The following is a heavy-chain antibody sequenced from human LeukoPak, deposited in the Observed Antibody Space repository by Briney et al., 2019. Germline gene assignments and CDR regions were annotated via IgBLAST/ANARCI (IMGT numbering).Heavy chain of an antibody. V-gene: IGHV4-39*01. CDR3: ARSRGYTTSHFDY. D-gene: IGHD6-13*01. Sequence: PSETLSLTCAVSGGSISSSSYYWGWIRQPPGKGLEWIGSIYYSGSTYSNPSLKSRVTISVDTSKNQFSLKLSSVTAADTAVYYCARSRGYTTSHFDYWGQGTLVTVSS. J-gene: IGHJ4*02. CDR2: IYYSGST. CDR1: GGSISSSSYY.